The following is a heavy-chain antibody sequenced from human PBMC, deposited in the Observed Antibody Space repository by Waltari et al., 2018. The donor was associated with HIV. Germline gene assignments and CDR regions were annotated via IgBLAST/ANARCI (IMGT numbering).Heavy chain of an antibody. CDR2: ISHSGST. V-gene: IGHV4-34*01. J-gene: IGHJ5*02. CDR3: ARGNWFDP. Sequence: VQLQQWGAGLLKPSETLSPTCAVYGGSFSGYSWSWIRQPPGKGLEWIGEISHSGSTNYNPSLKSRVTISVDTSKKQFSLKLTSVTAADTAVYYCARGNWFDPWGQGTLVTVSS. CDR1: GGSFSGYS.